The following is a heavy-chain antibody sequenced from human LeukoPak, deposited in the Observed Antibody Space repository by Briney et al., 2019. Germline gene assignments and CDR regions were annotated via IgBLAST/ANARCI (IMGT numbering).Heavy chain of an antibody. CDR3: AKGHAAGDYFDY. V-gene: IGHV3-23*01. Sequence: GGSLRLSCAASGFTFSSYAMSWVRQAPGKGLGWVSAISGSGGSTYYADSVKGRFTISRDNSKNTLYLQMNSLRAEDTAVYYCAKGHAAGDYFDYWGQGTLVTVSS. D-gene: IGHD6-13*01. J-gene: IGHJ4*02. CDR1: GFTFSSYA. CDR2: ISGSGGST.